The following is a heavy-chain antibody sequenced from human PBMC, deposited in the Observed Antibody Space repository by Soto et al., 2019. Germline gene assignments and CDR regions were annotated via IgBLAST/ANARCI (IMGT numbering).Heavy chain of an antibody. CDR3: ARSFYESSGYYPL. D-gene: IGHD3-22*01. CDR2: IYYTGST. Sequence: SETLSLTCTVSGGSMSPYYWSWIRQPPGKGLEWIGYIYYTGSTSYNPSLKSRVTIPVDTSKTQFSLKLSSVTAADTALYYCARSFYESSGYYPLWGQGTLVTVSS. J-gene: IGHJ4*02. V-gene: IGHV4-59*01. CDR1: GGSMSPYY.